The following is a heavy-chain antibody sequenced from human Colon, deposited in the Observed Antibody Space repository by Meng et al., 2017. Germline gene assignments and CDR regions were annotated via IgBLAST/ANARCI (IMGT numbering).Heavy chain of an antibody. V-gene: IGHV4-4*02. D-gene: IGHD2-15*01. CDR2: VHHSGGT. CDR3: GRNGAYSIDP. CDR1: GASISSTYW. Sequence: VPLQESGPGLGSPSGTLSLTCAVSGASISSTYWWSWVRQPPGKGLEWIGEVHHSGGTNYNPSLKSRVTISVDESNNQYSLSLTSVTAADTAIYYCGRNGAYSIDPWGRGTLVTVSS. J-gene: IGHJ5*02.